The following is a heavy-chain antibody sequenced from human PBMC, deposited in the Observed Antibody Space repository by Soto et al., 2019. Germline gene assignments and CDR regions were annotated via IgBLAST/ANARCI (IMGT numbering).Heavy chain of an antibody. V-gene: IGHV4-59*08. J-gene: IGHJ5*02. Sequence: SETLSLTCTVSGGSVNNYYWSWVRQPPGKGLEWIGYVSHSGSTNYNPSLKSRVIILIDTSKNQFSLNLSSMTAADTAVYYCAKLGSHNWFDPWGQGTLVIVSS. CDR1: GGSVNNYY. D-gene: IGHD3-16*01. CDR3: AKLGSHNWFDP. CDR2: VSHSGST.